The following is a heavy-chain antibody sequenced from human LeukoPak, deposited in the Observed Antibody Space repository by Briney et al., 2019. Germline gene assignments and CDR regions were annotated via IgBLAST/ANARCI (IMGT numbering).Heavy chain of an antibody. CDR2: INSDGSST. CDR3: ARAMYTSGWSIDY. D-gene: IGHD6-19*01. V-gene: IGHV3-74*01. J-gene: IGHJ4*02. Sequence: HPGGSLRLSCAASGFTFSSYWMHWVRQAPGKGLVWVSRINSDGSSTSCADSVKGRFTISRDNAKNTLYLQMNSLRAEDTAVFYCARAMYTSGWSIDYWGQGTLVTVSS. CDR1: GFTFSSYW.